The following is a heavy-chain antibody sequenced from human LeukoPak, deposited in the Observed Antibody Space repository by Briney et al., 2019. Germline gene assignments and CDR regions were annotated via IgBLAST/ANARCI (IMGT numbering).Heavy chain of an antibody. CDR1: GFTVSSNY. CDR3: ARVRLDRSERNLDSFEN. J-gene: IGHJ3*01. V-gene: IGHV3-53*01. CDR2: IYSGGST. D-gene: IGHD1-14*01. Sequence: GGSLRLSCAASGFTVSSNYMSWVRQAPGKGLEWVSNIYSGGSTYYADSVKGRFTISRDNSKNTVYLQMNSLRAGDTAVYFCARVRLDRSERNLDSFENWGQGTMVTVSS.